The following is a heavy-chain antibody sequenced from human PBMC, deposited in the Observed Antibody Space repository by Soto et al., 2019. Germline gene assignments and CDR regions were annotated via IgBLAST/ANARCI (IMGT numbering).Heavy chain of an antibody. D-gene: IGHD3-10*01. V-gene: IGHV4-30-2*01. CDR1: GGSMSRGGQS. CDR2: IYYTGST. Sequence: QVVLQESGPGLVKPSQTLSLTCAVSGGSMSRGGQSWSWIRQPPGKGLEWLGFIYYTGSTYYNPPLTSPLPLSVDRSKNQFSLNLTSVTAADTAMYFCARAPPGPSPRWDVWGQGTTVTVSS. J-gene: IGHJ6*02. CDR3: ARAPPGPSPRWDV.